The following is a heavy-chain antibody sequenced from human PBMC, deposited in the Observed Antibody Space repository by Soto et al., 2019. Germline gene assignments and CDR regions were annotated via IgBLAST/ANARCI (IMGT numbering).Heavy chain of an antibody. CDR3: AYSTGWYRHDV. D-gene: IGHD6-19*01. Sequence: QVQLQESGPGLVKPSGTLSLTCAVSGDSISNSRWWTWVRQPPGKGLEWIGDIFHSGDTNYNPSLKGRVFISVDKSQNQFSLKVSSVTAADTAVYYCAYSTGWYRHDVWGQGTLVTVSS. CDR2: IFHSGDT. V-gene: IGHV4-4*02. CDR1: GDSISNSRW. J-gene: IGHJ3*01.